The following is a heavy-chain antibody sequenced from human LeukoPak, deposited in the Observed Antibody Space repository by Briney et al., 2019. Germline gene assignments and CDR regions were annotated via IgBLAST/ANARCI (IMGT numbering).Heavy chain of an antibody. CDR1: GFTFSSYA. Sequence: PGGSLRLSCAASGFTFSSYAMSWVRQAPGKRLEWVSGISGSGGNTYNADSVKGRFTISRDNSKNTLYLQMNSLRAEDTAVYYCAKGRTTVVVTAIPNWGQGTLVTVSS. J-gene: IGHJ4*02. CDR2: ISGSGGNT. V-gene: IGHV3-23*01. CDR3: AKGRTTVVVTAIPN. D-gene: IGHD2-21*02.